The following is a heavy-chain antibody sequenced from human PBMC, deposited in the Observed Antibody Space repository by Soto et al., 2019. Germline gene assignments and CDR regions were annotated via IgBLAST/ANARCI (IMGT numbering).Heavy chain of an antibody. CDR2: TYFRSKWYN. CDR3: ANGDNIGPKTRYAIDP. J-gene: IGHJ5*02. V-gene: IGHV6-1*01. D-gene: IGHD2-21*01. Sequence: PSQTLSLTCVLFGDSVSSNTASWNWIRPSPSRGLEWLGRTYFRSKWYNDYAVSVKSRIIINPDTSNNQFSLQLNSVTPEDTAVNFCANGDNIGPKTRYAIDPWGQGIMVTVSS. CDR1: GDSVSSNTAS.